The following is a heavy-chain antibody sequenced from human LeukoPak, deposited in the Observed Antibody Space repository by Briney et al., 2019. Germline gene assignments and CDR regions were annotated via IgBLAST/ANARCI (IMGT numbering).Heavy chain of an antibody. D-gene: IGHD2-2*01. J-gene: IGHJ3*02. Sequence: SETLSLACTVSGGSISSSSYYWGWIRQPPGKGLEWIGSIYYSGSTYYNPSLESRVTISVDTSKNQFSLNLSSVTAADTAVYYCAGRVVNAAFDIWGQGTMVTVSS. CDR2: IYYSGST. CDR3: AGRVVNAAFDI. CDR1: GGSISSSSYY. V-gene: IGHV4-39*01.